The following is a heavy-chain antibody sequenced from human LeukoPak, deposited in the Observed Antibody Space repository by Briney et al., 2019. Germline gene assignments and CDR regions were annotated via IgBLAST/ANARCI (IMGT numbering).Heavy chain of an antibody. CDR1: AASISNYY. CDR2: ISTSGST. V-gene: IGHV4-4*09. CDR3: ASPRSGYRYTFDY. Sequence: SETLSLTCAVSAASISNYYWSWMRQAPGKGLEWIGYISTSGSTNYNPSLKSRVSISLDTSKNRFSLNLNFVTAADTAVYYCASPRSGYRYTFDYWGQGALVTVSS. J-gene: IGHJ4*02. D-gene: IGHD3-22*01.